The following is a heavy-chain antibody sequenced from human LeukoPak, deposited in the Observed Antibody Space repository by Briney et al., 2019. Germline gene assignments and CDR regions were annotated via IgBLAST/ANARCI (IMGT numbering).Heavy chain of an antibody. J-gene: IGHJ4*02. V-gene: IGHV3-33*06. CDR1: GFTLSSYG. D-gene: IGHD5-24*01. CDR2: IWSGGSNK. Sequence: GGSLRLSCAASGFTLSSYGMHWVRQAPGKGLEWVAVIWSGGSNKYYADSVKGRFTISRDNSKNTLYLQMNSLRAEDTAVYYCAKVPSKMTTRTFDSWGRGTLVTVSS. CDR3: AKVPSKMTTRTFDS.